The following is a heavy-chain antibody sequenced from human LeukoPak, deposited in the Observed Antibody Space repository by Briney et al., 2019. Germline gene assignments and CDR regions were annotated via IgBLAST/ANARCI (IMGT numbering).Heavy chain of an antibody. CDR2: FIGSVNTV. Sequence: QTGGSLRLSCAASGFNFDTYAMTWVRQAPGKGRGGVSAFIGSVNTVYYADSVKGRFTISRDNSKNTLYLQMNSLRAEDTAVYYCARGRRYGSGSYYPWFDPWGQGTLVTVSS. CDR1: GFNFDTYA. J-gene: IGHJ5*02. V-gene: IGHV3-23*01. D-gene: IGHD3-10*01. CDR3: ARGRRYGSGSYYPWFDP.